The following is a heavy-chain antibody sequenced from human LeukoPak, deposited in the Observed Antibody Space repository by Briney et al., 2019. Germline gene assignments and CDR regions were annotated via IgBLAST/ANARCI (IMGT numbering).Heavy chain of an antibody. CDR3: ARGYSTTWTYGDY. V-gene: IGHV3-21*01. J-gene: IGHJ4*02. CDR2: ISGSSNYI. CDR1: GFTFSGYS. Sequence: PGRSLRLSCAASGFTFSGYSMNWVRQAPGKGLEWVSSISGSSNYIYYADSVKGRFTISRDNAKNSLYLHMNSLRAEDTAVYYCARGYSTTWTYGDYWGQGTLVTVSS. D-gene: IGHD6-13*01.